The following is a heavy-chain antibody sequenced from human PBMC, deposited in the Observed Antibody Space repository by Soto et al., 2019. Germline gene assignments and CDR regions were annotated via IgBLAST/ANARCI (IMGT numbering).Heavy chain of an antibody. V-gene: IGHV3-21*01. J-gene: IGHJ6*02. Sequence: GGSLRLACEASGFSFSTYSMHWVRQAPGKGLEWVSSIGRRSDIYYADSVKGRFTISRDNAKNSVSLQMNSLRDEDTAVYYCAREETAWPLAYGLDVWGQGTTVTVSS. D-gene: IGHD2-21*02. CDR3: AREETAWPLAYGLDV. CDR2: IGRRSDI. CDR1: GFSFSTYS.